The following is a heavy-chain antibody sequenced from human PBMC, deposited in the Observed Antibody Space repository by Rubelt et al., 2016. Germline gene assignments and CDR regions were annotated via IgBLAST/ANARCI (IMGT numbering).Heavy chain of an antibody. D-gene: IGHD6-6*01. CDR1: GGSFSGYY. J-gene: IGHJ4*02. CDR2: INHSGST. Sequence: QVQLQQWGAGLLKPSETLSLTCAVYGGSFSGYYWSWIRQPPGKGLEWIGEINHSGSTNYNPSLKSRVTISVDTSKNQFSLKLSSVTAADTAVYCCASFPRIAARRGDYWGQGTLVTVSS. V-gene: IGHV4-34*01. CDR3: ASFPRIAARRGDY.